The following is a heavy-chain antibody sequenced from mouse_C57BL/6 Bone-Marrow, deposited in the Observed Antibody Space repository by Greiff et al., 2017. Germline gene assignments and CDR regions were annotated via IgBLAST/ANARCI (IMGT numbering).Heavy chain of an antibody. CDR3: AREWFYYGSSYDWYFDV. Sequence: EVKLVESGGGLVKPGGSLKLSCAASGFTFSDYGMHWVRQAPEKGLEWVAYISSGSSTIYYADTVKGRFTISRDNAKNTLFLQMTSLRSEDTAMYYCAREWFYYGSSYDWYFDVWGTGTTVTVSS. D-gene: IGHD1-1*01. CDR2: ISSGSSTI. J-gene: IGHJ1*03. CDR1: GFTFSDYG. V-gene: IGHV5-17*01.